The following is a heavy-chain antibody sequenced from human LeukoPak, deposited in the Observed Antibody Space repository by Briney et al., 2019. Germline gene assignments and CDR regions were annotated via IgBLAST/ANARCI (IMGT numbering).Heavy chain of an antibody. CDR3: ASGKEDTIDY. J-gene: IGHJ4*02. V-gene: IGHV4-39*07. CDR2: INHSGST. CDR1: GGSISSSPYY. Sequence: SETLSLTCTVSGGSISSSPYYWSWIRQPPGKGLEWIGEINHSGSTNYNPSLKSRVTISVDTSKNQFSLKLSSVTAADTAVYYCASGKEDTIDYWGQGTLVTVSS.